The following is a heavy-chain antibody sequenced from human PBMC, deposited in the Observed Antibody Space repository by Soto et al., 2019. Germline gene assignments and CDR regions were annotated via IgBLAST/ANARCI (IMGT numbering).Heavy chain of an antibody. CDR2: INHSGST. CDR3: ARGWLQLGY. V-gene: IGHV4-34*01. CDR1: GGSFSGYY. Sequence: KTSETLSLTSDLYGGSFSGYYCSWIRQPPGKGLEWIGEINHSGSTNYNPSLKSRVTISVDTSKNQFSLKLSSVTAADTAVYYCARGWLQLGYWGQGTLVTVSS. J-gene: IGHJ4*02. D-gene: IGHD5-12*01.